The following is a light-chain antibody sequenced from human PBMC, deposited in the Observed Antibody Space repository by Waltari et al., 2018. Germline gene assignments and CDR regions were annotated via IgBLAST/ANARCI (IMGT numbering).Light chain of an antibody. V-gene: IGKV3-20*01. CDR2: EAS. Sequence: EIVLTQSPGTLSLSPGERATLSCRASHNIGRYLVWYQQKPGQAPRLLIYEASRRATGSPDRFSGSGSGTDFSLTISRLEPEDFAVYYCQNHERLPATFGQGTKVEIK. CDR1: HNIGRY. J-gene: IGKJ1*01. CDR3: QNHERLPAT.